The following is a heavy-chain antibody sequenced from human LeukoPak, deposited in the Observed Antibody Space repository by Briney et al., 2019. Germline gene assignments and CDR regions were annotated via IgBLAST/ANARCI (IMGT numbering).Heavy chain of an antibody. CDR3: ARSNWFDP. CDR2: INENGNKK. CDR1: EFSFSVFW. J-gene: IGHJ5*02. Sequence: GGSLRLSCAASEFSFSVFWMNWVRQAPGKGLEWVANINENGNKKNYVDSVKGRFTISRDNAKNSLYLQMNSLGVEDTAVYYCARSNWFDPWGQGTLVTVSS. V-gene: IGHV3-7*04.